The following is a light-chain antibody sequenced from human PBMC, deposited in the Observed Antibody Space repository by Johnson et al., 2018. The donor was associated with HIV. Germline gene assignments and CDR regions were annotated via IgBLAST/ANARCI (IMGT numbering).Light chain of an antibody. CDR2: KNN. V-gene: IGLV1-51*02. CDR3: GTWDNSLTPFYV. Sequence: QSVLTQPPSVSAAPGQKVTISCSGSSSTIGNNYVSWYQVLPGTSPKLLIYKNNERPSGIPDRFSGSKSGTSATLGITGLQTGDEADYYCGTWDNSLTPFYVFGTATKVTVL. CDR1: SSTIGNNY. J-gene: IGLJ1*01.